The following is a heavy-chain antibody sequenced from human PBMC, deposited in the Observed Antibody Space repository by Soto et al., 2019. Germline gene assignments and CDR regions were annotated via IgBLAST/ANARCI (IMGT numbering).Heavy chain of an antibody. CDR3: AKYRRTEAEGFTLDY. CDR2: IYYTGST. J-gene: IGHJ4*02. V-gene: IGHV4-59*01. CDR1: GDSINNYY. D-gene: IGHD6-13*01. Sequence: GPLTTSETLSLTCTVSGDSINNYYWSWIRQPPGKRLEWIGYIYYTGSTTYNPSLESRVTMSVDTSKNQFSLKLSSVNAADTAVYYCAKYRRTEAEGFTLDYWGRGTLVTVSS.